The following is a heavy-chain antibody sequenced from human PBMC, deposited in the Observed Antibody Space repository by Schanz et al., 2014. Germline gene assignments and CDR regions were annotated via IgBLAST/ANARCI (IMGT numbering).Heavy chain of an antibody. V-gene: IGHV3-23*04. CDR1: GFNSDDYA. Sequence: EVQVVESGGGLVQPGGSLRLSCTASGFNSDDYAMHWVRQAPGKGLEWVSAISGSGGSTYYADSVKGRFTISRDNSKNTLYLQMNSLRAEDTAVYFCAKIERNEDWGQGTLVTVSP. CDR2: ISGSGGST. CDR3: AKIERNED. J-gene: IGHJ4*02. D-gene: IGHD1-1*01.